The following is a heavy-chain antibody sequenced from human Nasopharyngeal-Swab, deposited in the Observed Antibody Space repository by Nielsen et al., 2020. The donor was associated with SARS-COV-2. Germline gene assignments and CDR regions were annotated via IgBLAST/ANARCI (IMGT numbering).Heavy chain of an antibody. CDR3: ARTQAGYSYVVYYYGMDV. Sequence: GESLKISCAASGFTFSNYAIHWVRQAPGKGLEWVGVISYDGSNKDYADSVKGRFTVPRDNSKDTLYLQMNSLRTEDTAVYYCARTQAGYSYVVYYYGMDVWGQGTTVTVSS. CDR2: ISYDGSNK. D-gene: IGHD5-18*01. CDR1: GFTFSNYA. V-gene: IGHV3-30*04. J-gene: IGHJ6*02.